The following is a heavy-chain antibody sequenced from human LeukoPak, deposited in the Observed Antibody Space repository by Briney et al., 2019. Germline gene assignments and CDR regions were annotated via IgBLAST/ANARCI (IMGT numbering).Heavy chain of an antibody. CDR2: ISGSGGST. V-gene: IGHV3-23*01. CDR1: GFNFSSYA. CDR3: AKDQFVVVVAATLGY. D-gene: IGHD2-15*01. J-gene: IGHJ4*02. Sequence: GGSLRLSCAASGFNFSSYAMSWVRQAPGKGLEWVSAISGSGGSTYYADSVKGRFTISRDNSKNTLYLQMNSLRAEDTAVYYCAKDQFVVVVAATLGYWGQGTLVTVSS.